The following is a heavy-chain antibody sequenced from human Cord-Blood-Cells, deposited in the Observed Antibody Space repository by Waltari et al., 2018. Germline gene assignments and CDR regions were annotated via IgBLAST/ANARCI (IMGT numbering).Heavy chain of an antibody. CDR2: IYHSGST. J-gene: IGHJ4*02. CDR1: GYSISSGYY. V-gene: IGHV4-38-2*01. D-gene: IGHD6-13*01. Sequence: QVQLQESGPGLVKPSETLSLTCAVSGYSISSGYYWGWIRQPPGKGLEWIGSIYHSGSTYDNPSLKSRVTISVDTSKNQFSLKLSSVTAADTAVYYCVTWGAAGRKPYYFDYWGQGTLVTVSS. CDR3: VTWGAAGRKPYYFDY.